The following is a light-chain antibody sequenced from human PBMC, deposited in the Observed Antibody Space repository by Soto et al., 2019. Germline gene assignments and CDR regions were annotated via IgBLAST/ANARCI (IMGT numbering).Light chain of an antibody. CDR3: QNYNWPPFT. J-gene: IGKJ3*01. CDR2: AAS. CDR1: QGIANY. V-gene: IGKV1-27*01. Sequence: DIQMTQSPSSLAASVGDRVTISCRASQGIANYLAWYQQKPGKAPKLLIYAASTLQSGVSSRFTGGGSGTDFSLTISSLQPEDVATYFCQNYNWPPFTFGPGNKVEIK.